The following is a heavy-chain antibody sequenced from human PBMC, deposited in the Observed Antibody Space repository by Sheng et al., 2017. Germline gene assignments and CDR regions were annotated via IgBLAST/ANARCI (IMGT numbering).Heavy chain of an antibody. Sequence: QLQLQESGPGLVKPSETLSLTCTVSGGSISSSSYYWGWIRQPHGRGWSGLGSIYYSGSTYYNPSLKSRVTISVDTSKNQFSLKLSSVTAADTAVYYCARGVRADFDYWGQGTLVTVSS. CDR1: GGSISSSSYY. CDR3: ARGVRADFDY. D-gene: IGHD3-10*01. CDR2: IYYSGST. J-gene: IGHJ4*02. V-gene: IGHV4-39*07.